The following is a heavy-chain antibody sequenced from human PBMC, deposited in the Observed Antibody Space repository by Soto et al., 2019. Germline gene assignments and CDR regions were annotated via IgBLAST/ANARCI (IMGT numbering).Heavy chain of an antibody. V-gene: IGHV4-34*01. D-gene: IGHD3-22*01. Sequence: SETLSRTCAVYGGSFSCYYWSWIRQPPGRGLEWIGEVNHSGSSNSNPSLKSRVTISADTSKNQFSLKLSSVTAADTALYYCARGISMTVQVQTDAPDKYYFDSWGQGTLVTVSS. CDR1: GGSFSCYY. CDR2: VNHSGSS. J-gene: IGHJ4*02. CDR3: ARGISMTVQVQTDAPDKYYFDS.